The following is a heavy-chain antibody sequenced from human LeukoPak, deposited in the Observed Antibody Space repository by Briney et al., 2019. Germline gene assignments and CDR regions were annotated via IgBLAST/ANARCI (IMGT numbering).Heavy chain of an antibody. J-gene: IGHJ3*02. CDR3: ARHENIFSTFDM. CDR1: GYSFTSYW. Sequence: GESLKISCKGSGYSFTSYWITWVCQMPGKGLEWMGRIDPSDSYTNYSPSFQGHVTISADKSISTAYLKWSSLKASDTAIYYCARHENIFSTFDMWGQGTMVTVSS. D-gene: IGHD3-9*01. CDR2: IDPSDSYT. V-gene: IGHV5-10-1*01.